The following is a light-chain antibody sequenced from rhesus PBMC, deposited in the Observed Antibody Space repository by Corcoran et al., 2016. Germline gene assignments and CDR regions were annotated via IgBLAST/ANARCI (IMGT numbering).Light chain of an antibody. CDR2: RTS. Sequence: EIVLTQSPTSMAVSQGERVTISCTASSSVSTSYLNWYQQKPGFPPRLFVYRTSSLASGVPARFSGSGSGTSYTLTISSMEAEDAANYYCQQGNSIPWTFGQGTKVEIK. V-gene: IGKV3-42*01. CDR3: QQGNSIPWT. CDR1: SSVSTS. J-gene: IGKJ1*01.